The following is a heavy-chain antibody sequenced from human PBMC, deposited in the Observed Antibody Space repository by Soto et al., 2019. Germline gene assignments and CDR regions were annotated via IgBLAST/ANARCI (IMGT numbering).Heavy chain of an antibody. CDR1: GGSFNRHT. Sequence: QVQLVQSGAEVRKPGSSVRVSCKASGGSFNRHTISWVRQAPVQGLERMGGIIPTFGTANHAQKCECRVTIIADESMSTVDMELSSLRSDDTAIYYCARGWGYDSTDYYYAYWGQGTLVIVSS. CDR2: IIPTFGTA. D-gene: IGHD3-22*01. J-gene: IGHJ4*02. V-gene: IGHV1-69*01. CDR3: ARGWGYDSTDYYYAY.